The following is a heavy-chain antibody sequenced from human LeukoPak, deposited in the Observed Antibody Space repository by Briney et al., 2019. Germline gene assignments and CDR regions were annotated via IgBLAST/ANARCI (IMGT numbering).Heavy chain of an antibody. CDR1: GFTFSSYS. J-gene: IGHJ3*02. CDR3: ARGVGNGAFDI. Sequence: GGSLRLSRAASGFTFSSYSMNWVRQAPGKGLEWVSSISSSSSYIYYADSVKGRFTISRDNAKNSLYLQMNSLRAEDTAVYYCARGVGNGAFDIWGQGTMVTVSS. CDR2: ISSSSSYI. D-gene: IGHD2-8*01. V-gene: IGHV3-21*01.